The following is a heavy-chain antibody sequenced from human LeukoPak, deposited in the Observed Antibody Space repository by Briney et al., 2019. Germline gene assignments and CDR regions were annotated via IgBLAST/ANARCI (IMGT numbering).Heavy chain of an antibody. CDR1: GGSISSYY. J-gene: IGHJ4*02. Sequence: SVTLSLTCTVSGGSISSYYWSWIRQPPGKGLEWIGYIYYSGSTNYNPSLKSRVTISVDTSKNQFSLKLSSVTAADTAVYYCAGLDSYGSQTFDYWGQGTLVTVSS. D-gene: IGHD5-18*01. V-gene: IGHV4-59*01. CDR3: AGLDSYGSQTFDY. CDR2: IYYSGST.